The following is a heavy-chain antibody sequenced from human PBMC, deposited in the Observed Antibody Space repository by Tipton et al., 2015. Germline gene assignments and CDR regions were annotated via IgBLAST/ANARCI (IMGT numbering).Heavy chain of an antibody. Sequence: SLRLSCAASGFTFSHYSMSWVRLIPGKGLEWVSSISSSPTYIYYADSVKGRFTISRDDAKNSLYLQMNSLRAEDTAVYYCARAWFTRGPYYFDYWGQGTLVTVSS. CDR1: GFTFSHYS. CDR3: ARAWFTRGPYYFDY. D-gene: IGHD3-10*01. J-gene: IGHJ4*02. CDR2: ISSSPTYI. V-gene: IGHV3-21*01.